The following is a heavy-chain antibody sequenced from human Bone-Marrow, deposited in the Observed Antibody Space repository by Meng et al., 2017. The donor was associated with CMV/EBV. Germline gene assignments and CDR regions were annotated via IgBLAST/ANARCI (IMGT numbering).Heavy chain of an antibody. J-gene: IGHJ6*02. Sequence: SVKVSCKASGGTFTSYTINWVRQAPGQGLEWMGGIIPIFDTGNYAQKFQGRVTITTDESTSTAYMELSSLRSEDTAVYYCVRYQGNYYYYAMDVWGQGTTVTVSS. CDR3: VRYQGNYYYYAMDV. CDR2: IIPIFDTG. D-gene: IGHD6-13*01. V-gene: IGHV1-69*05. CDR1: GGTFTSYT.